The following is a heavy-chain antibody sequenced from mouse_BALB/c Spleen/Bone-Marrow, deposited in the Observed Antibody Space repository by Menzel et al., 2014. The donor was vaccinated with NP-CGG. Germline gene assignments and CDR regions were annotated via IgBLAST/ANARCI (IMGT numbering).Heavy chain of an antibody. CDR3: ARWAFDAWFAY. V-gene: IGHV1-9*01. D-gene: IGHD3-1*01. CDR1: GYTFSSYW. Sequence: VNVVESGAELMKPGASVKVSCKATGYTFSSYWIEWVKQRPGHGLEWIGEILPGSGNTNYNEKFKGKATFTADTSSNTAYMQLSSLTSEDSAVYYCARWAFDAWFAYWGQGTLVTVSA. J-gene: IGHJ3*01. CDR2: ILPGSGNT.